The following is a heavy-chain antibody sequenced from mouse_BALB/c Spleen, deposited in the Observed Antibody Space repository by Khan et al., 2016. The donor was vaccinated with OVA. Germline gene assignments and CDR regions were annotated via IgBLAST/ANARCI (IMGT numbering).Heavy chain of an antibody. CDR1: GYTFTSYW. V-gene: IGHV1S41*01. D-gene: IGHD1-1*01. J-gene: IGHJ4*01. CDR2: LAPGSSSS. Sequence: DLVKPGASVKLSCKASGYTFTSYWINWIKQRPGQGLEWIGRLAPGSSSSYYNEMFKGKATLTVDTSSSTAYIQLSSLSSEDSAVYFGARENYYGRSCYAMDYWGQGTSGTVSS. CDR3: ARENYYGRSCYAMDY.